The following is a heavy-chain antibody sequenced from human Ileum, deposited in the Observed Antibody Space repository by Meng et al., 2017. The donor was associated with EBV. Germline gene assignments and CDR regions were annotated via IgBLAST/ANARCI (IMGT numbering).Heavy chain of an antibody. V-gene: IGHV3-11*01. CDR3: ASARGSWFDP. Sequence: SEGGMVTPGGSLRPSSAASGFTFSDFYISWIRQAPGKGLEWVSHITSSGGIIYYADSVKGRFTISRDNAKKSLYLQMNSLRAEDTAVYYCASARGSWFDPWGQGTLVTVSS. CDR2: ITSSGGII. CDR1: GFTFSDFY. J-gene: IGHJ5*02. D-gene: IGHD1-26*01.